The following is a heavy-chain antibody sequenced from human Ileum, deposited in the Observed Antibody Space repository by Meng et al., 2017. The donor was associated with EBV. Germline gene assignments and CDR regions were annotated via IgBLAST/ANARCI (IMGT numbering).Heavy chain of an antibody. CDR1: GGSIMSGGHS. CDR3: ARAHPVVYFFDY. Sequence: LQESVSGLAKPWETLSLTGSVSGGSIMSGGHSWSWIRPPPGKGLAWIGYIQDSGSTYYNPSLKSRVTISVDRSRNQFSLKLSSVTAADTAVYYCARAHPVVYFFDYWGQGTLVTVSS. D-gene: IGHD4-23*01. CDR2: IQDSGST. J-gene: IGHJ4*02. V-gene: IGHV4-30-2*01.